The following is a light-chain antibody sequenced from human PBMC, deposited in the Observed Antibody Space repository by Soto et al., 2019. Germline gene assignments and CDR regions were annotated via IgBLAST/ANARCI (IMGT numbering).Light chain of an antibody. Sequence: QSMLTQPPSVSAAPGQKVIISCSGSTSNIANNYVSWYQKLPGAAPKLLLYDNDKRPSGIPDRFSCSKSGTSAALGITGLQTGDEADYYCATWDSRLTTVLFGGGTKLTVL. J-gene: IGLJ2*01. CDR1: TSNIANNY. V-gene: IGLV1-51*01. CDR3: ATWDSRLTTVL. CDR2: DND.